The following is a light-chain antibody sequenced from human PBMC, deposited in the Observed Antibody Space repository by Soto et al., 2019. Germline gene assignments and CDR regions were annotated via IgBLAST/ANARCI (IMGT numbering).Light chain of an antibody. V-gene: IGKV3-15*01. CDR2: GAS. J-gene: IGKJ3*01. CDR3: QQYNNWPFT. Sequence: EIVMTQSPATLSVSPGERATLSCRASQSVSSNLAWYQQKPGQAPRLLIYGASTRATGIPARFSGSGSGTEFTPTISSLQSEEVAVYYGQQYNNWPFTFGPGTPVDSK. CDR1: QSVSSN.